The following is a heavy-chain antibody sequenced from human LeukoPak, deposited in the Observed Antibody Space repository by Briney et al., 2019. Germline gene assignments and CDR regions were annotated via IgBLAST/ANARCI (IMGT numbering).Heavy chain of an antibody. V-gene: IGHV3-21*01. Sequence: GVSLRLSCAASGLTFSSYSMNWVRQDPGKGLEWVSSISSSSYIYYADSVKGRFTISRDNAKNSLYLQMNSLRAEDTAVYYCARWAPYGSGSYQPNFDYWGQGTLVTVSS. CDR3: ARWAPYGSGSYQPNFDY. CDR1: GLTFSSYS. D-gene: IGHD3-10*01. J-gene: IGHJ4*02. CDR2: ISSSSYI.